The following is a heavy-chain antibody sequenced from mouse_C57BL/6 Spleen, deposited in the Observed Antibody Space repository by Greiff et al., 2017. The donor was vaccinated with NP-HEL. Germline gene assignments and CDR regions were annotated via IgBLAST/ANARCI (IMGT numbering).Heavy chain of an antibody. Sequence: QVQLQQPGAELVKPGASVKLSCKASGYTFTSYWMPWVKQRPGQGLEWIGKIDPSDSYTNYNQNVKGQATFTVDTSSSTAYMQLSSLTSEDSAVYYCASSEPYYAMDYWGQGTSVTVSS. J-gene: IGHJ4*01. CDR1: GYTFTSYW. CDR2: IDPSDSYT. CDR3: ASSEPYYAMDY. V-gene: IGHV1-50*01.